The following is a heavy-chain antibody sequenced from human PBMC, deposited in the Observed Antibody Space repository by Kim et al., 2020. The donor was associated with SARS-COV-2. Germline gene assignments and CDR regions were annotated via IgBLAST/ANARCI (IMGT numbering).Heavy chain of an antibody. Sequence: GGSLRLSCAASGFTFDDYGMSWVRQAPGKGLEWVSGINWNGGSTGYADSVKGRFTISRDNAKNSLYLQMNSLRAEDTALYYCARSPATAIPGHAFDIWGQGTMVTVSS. J-gene: IGHJ3*02. CDR1: GFTFDDYG. CDR2: INWNGGST. D-gene: IGHD2-2*02. V-gene: IGHV3-20*04. CDR3: ARSPATAIPGHAFDI.